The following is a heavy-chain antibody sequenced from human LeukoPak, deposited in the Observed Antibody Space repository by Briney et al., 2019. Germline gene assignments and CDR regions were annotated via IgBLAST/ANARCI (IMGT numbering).Heavy chain of an antibody. J-gene: IGHJ3*02. V-gene: IGHV3-15*01. D-gene: IGHD4-17*01. Sequence: KPGGSLRLSCAASGFTFSNAWMSWVRQAPGKGLEWVGRIKSKTDGGTTDYAAPVKGRFTISRDDSKNTLYLQMNSLKTEDTAVYYCTTFLNGDRESAFDIWGQGTMVTVSS. CDR2: IKSKTDGGTT. CDR1: GFTFSNAW. CDR3: TTFLNGDRESAFDI.